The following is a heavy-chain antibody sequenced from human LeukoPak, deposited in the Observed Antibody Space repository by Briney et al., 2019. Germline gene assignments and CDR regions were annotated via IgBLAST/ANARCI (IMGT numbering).Heavy chain of an antibody. CDR2: IIPIFGTA. V-gene: IGHV1-69*13. CDR1: GGTFSSYA. CDR3: ATHDYSNGDYYYYYGMDV. Sequence: ASVKVSCKASGGTFSSYAISWVRQAPGQGLEWMGGIIPIFGTANYAQKFQGRVTITADESTSTAYMELSSLRSEDTAVYYCATHDYSNGDYYYYYGMDVWGQGTTVTVSS. J-gene: IGHJ6*02. D-gene: IGHD4-11*01.